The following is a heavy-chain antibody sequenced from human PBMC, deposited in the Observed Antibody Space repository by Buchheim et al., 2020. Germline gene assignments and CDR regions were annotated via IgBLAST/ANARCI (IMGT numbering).Heavy chain of an antibody. CDR2: IGFGRSAYT. J-gene: IGHJ6*02. V-gene: IGHV3-11*06. CDR3: ARAGSHDRNGYYYYYYGMDV. D-gene: IGHD3-22*01. Sequence: QVQLVESGGGLVKPGGSLRLSCAASGFTLSDYYMTWIRQAPGKGLEWVSFIGFGRSAYTNYADSVRGRFTTTRDKANNSLYLQMNSLRVEDTAVYYCARAGSHDRNGYYYYYYGMDVWGQGTT. CDR1: GFTLSDYY.